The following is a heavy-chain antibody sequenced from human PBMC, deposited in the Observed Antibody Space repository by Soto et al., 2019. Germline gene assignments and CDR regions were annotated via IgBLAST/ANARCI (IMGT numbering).Heavy chain of an antibody. CDR3: ARDPRNGSSWYRGNWFDP. V-gene: IGHV6-1*01. J-gene: IGHJ5*02. D-gene: IGHD6-13*01. CDR1: GDSVSSNSAA. CDR2: TYYRSKWYN. Sequence: SQTLSLTCAISGDSVSSNSAAWNWVRQSPSRGLEWLGRTYYRSKWYNDYAVSVKSRITINPDTSKNQFSLQLNSVTPEDTAVYYCARDPRNGSSWYRGNWFDPWGQGTLVTVSS.